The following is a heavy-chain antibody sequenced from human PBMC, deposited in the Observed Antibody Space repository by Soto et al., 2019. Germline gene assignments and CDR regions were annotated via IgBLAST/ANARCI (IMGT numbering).Heavy chain of an antibody. V-gene: IGHV1-3*01. CDR2: INAGNGNT. CDR3: ARSITMIVVVPYY. D-gene: IGHD3-22*01. Sequence: ASVKVSCKASGYTFTSYAMHWLLQAPGQRLEWMGWINAGNGNTKYSQKFQGRVTITRDTSASTAYMELSSLRSEDTAVYYCARSITMIVVVPYYWGQGTLVTVSS. J-gene: IGHJ4*02. CDR1: GYTFTSYA.